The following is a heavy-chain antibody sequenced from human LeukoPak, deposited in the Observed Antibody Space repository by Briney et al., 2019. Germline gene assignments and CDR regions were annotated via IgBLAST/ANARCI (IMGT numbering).Heavy chain of an antibody. D-gene: IGHD4-17*01. Sequence: SETLSLTCTVSGGSISTSRYYCVWIRQPPGKGLEWIGNIYYSGSTYYNPSLKSRVTISVDTSKNQFSLKLNSVTAADTAVYYCERLRSDAFDIWGQGTMVTVSS. V-gene: IGHV4-39*01. J-gene: IGHJ3*02. CDR3: ERLRSDAFDI. CDR1: GGSISTSRYY. CDR2: IYYSGST.